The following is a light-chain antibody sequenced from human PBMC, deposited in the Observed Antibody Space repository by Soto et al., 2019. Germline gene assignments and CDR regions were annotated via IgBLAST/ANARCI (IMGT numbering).Light chain of an antibody. V-gene: IGKV3-20*01. CDR2: GAS. CDR3: QPYGSSPPT. Sequence: EIVLTQSPGTLSLSPGERATLSCRASQSVTASQLAWYQQKPGQAPRLLIYGASNRVTGIPDRFSGSGSGTDFTLTITRLEPEDFAVYYCQPYGSSPPTFGQGTKLEIK. J-gene: IGKJ2*01. CDR1: QSVTASQ.